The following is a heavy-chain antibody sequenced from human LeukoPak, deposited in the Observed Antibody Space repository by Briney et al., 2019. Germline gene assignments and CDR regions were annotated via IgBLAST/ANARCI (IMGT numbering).Heavy chain of an antibody. Sequence: PSETLSLTCTVSGGSISSGSYYWRWIRQPAGKGLEWIGRIYTSGSTNYNPSLKSRVTISVDTSKNQLSLKLSSVTAADTAVYYCASGLVSGGATTFDYWGQGTLVTVSS. CDR3: ASGLVSGGATTFDY. J-gene: IGHJ4*02. CDR2: IYTSGST. V-gene: IGHV4-61*02. D-gene: IGHD1-26*01. CDR1: GGSISSGSYY.